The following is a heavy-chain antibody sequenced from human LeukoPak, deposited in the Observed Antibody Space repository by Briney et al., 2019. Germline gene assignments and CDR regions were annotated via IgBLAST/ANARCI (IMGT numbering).Heavy chain of an antibody. V-gene: IGHV4-59*08. J-gene: IGHJ5*02. CDR2: IYYSGST. CDR3: AGLIRLGWFDP. Sequence: PSETLSLTCTVSGGSISSYYWSWIRQPPGKGLEWIGYIYYSGSTNYNPSLKSRVTISVDTSKNQFSLKLSSVTAADTAVYYCAGLIRLGWFDPWGQGTLVTVSS. D-gene: IGHD3-9*01. CDR1: GGSISSYY.